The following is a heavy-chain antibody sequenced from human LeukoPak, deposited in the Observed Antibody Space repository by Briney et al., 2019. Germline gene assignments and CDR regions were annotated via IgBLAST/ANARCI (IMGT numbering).Heavy chain of an antibody. D-gene: IGHD6-13*01. CDR3: AREPRYSSTWYYFDY. J-gene: IGHJ4*02. CDR2: INYSGRT. Sequence: SETLSLTCTVSRGSFNTYYWGWIRQPPGKGLEWIGFINYSGRTNYNPSLKSRVTISLDTSKNQFSLKLSSVTAADTAIYYCAREPRYSSTWYYFDYWGQGTLVTVSS. V-gene: IGHV4-59*01. CDR1: RGSFNTYY.